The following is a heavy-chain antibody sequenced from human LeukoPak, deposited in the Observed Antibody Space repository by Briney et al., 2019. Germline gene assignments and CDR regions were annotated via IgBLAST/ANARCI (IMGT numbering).Heavy chain of an antibody. CDR3: ARPYCNGGSCHDYFDY. CDR1: GYTFTGYY. Sequence: ASVKVSCKASGYTFTGYYMHWVRQAPGQGLEWMGWMNPYSGGTNYAQKFQGRVTMTRDTSISTAYMELRRLSSDDTAIYYCARPYCNGGSCHDYFDYWGQGTLVSVSS. J-gene: IGHJ4*02. V-gene: IGHV1-2*02. D-gene: IGHD2-15*01. CDR2: MNPYSGGT.